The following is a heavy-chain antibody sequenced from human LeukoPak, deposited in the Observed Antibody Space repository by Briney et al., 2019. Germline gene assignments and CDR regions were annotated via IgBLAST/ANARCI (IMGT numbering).Heavy chain of an antibody. J-gene: IGHJ4*02. CDR2: VSNDGSST. Sequence: GGSLRLSCAASGFTLSNYWMHWVRQGPGKGLVWVSRVSNDGSSTAYADSVRGRFTISRDNAKNTLYLQMNSLRAEDTAVYYCVGAAAVTTPRPWGQGTLVTVSS. D-gene: IGHD6-13*01. V-gene: IGHV3-74*01. CDR1: GFTLSNYW. CDR3: VGAAAVTTPRP.